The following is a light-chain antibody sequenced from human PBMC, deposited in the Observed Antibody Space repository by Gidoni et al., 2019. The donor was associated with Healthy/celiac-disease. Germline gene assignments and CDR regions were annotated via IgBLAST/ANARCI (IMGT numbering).Light chain of an antibody. V-gene: IGLV2-8*02. Sequence: RSPGQSVTISCTGTSSDVGGDNYVSWYQQHPGKAPKLMIYAVSKRPSGVPDRFSGSKSGNTASLTVSGLQAEDEADYYCSSYAGSNAVVFGGGTKLTVL. CDR2: AVS. CDR3: SSYAGSNAVV. J-gene: IGLJ2*01. CDR1: SSDVGGDNY.